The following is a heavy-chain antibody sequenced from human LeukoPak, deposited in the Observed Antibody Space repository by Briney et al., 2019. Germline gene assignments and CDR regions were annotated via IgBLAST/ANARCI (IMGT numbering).Heavy chain of an antibody. V-gene: IGHV3-33*01. CDR1: GFTFINYG. J-gene: IGHJ4*02. CDR2: IAYDGSKK. CDR3: ARAIGKSEGY. D-gene: IGHD4-23*01. Sequence: GRSLRLSCVGSGFTFINYGINWVRQAPGKGLEWVTGIAYDGSKKFYADSVKGRFTISRDNAKNSVYLQMNSLRAEDTAVYYCARAIGKSEGYWGQGTLVTVSS.